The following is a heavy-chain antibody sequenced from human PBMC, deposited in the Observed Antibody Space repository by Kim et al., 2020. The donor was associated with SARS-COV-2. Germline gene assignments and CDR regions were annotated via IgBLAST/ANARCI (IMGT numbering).Heavy chain of an antibody. D-gene: IGHD3-22*01. CDR1: GFTFDDYA. Sequence: GGSLRLSCAASGFTFDDYAMHWVRQAPGKGLEWVSLISWDGGSTYYADSVKGRFTISRDNSKNSLYLQMNSLRAEDTALYYCAKDYFSRYYDSSGYLLYYYGMDVWGQGTTVTVSS. CDR3: AKDYFSRYYDSSGYLLYYYGMDV. V-gene: IGHV3-43D*03. CDR2: ISWDGGST. J-gene: IGHJ6*02.